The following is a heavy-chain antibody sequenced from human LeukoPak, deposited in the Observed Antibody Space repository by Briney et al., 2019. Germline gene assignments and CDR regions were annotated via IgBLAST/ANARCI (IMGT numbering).Heavy chain of an antibody. CDR2: IWYDGSNK. V-gene: IGHV3-33*01. D-gene: IGHD4-17*01. CDR3: VRDYGDYFDY. J-gene: IGHJ4*02. CDR1: GFTFSSNG. Sequence: GGSLTLSCAASGFTFSSNGIHWVRQAPGKGLEWVAVIWYDGSNKYYADSVKGRFTISRDNSKDTLYLQMDSLRAEDTALYYCVRDYGDYFDYWGQGTLVTVSS.